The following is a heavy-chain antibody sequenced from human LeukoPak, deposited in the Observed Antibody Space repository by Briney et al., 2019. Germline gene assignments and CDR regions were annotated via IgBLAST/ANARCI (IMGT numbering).Heavy chain of an antibody. D-gene: IGHD6-19*01. V-gene: IGHV3-66*01. Sequence: GGSLRLSCAASGFTFSNYAMSWVRQAPGKGLEWVSAIHGGGSTYYADSVKGRFTISRDNSKNTLYLQMNSLRAEDTAVYYCARGTGSGWYGADWGQGTLVTVSS. CDR1: GFTFSNYA. CDR3: ARGTGSGWYGAD. J-gene: IGHJ4*02. CDR2: IHGGGST.